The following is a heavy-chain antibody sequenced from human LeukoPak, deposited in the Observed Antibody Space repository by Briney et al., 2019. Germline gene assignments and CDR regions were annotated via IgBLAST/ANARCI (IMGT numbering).Heavy chain of an antibody. Sequence: SETLSLTCTVSGGSIRSYYWSWIRQPPGKGLEWIAYIYYSGSTNYNPSLKSRVTISVDKSKNQFSRKLSSVTAADTAVYYCARVYYSNSYDYWYFDLWGRGTLVTVSS. J-gene: IGHJ2*01. V-gene: IGHV4-59*01. CDR3: ARVYYSNSYDYWYFDL. CDR2: IYYSGST. CDR1: GGSIRSYY. D-gene: IGHD6-13*01.